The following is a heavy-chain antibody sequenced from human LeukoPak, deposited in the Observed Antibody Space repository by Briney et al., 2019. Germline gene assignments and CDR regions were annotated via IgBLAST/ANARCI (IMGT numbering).Heavy chain of an antibody. CDR3: AKVRDRRSTGGTYYYYMDV. Sequence: GGSLRLSCAASGFIFSSYAMSWVRQAPGKGLEWVSGISGSGGSTYYANSVKGRFTISRDNSKNTLYLQMNSLRVEDTAVFYCAKVRDRRSTGGTYYYYMDVWGEGTTVTVSS. CDR2: ISGSGGST. J-gene: IGHJ6*03. CDR1: GFIFSSYA. V-gene: IGHV3-23*01. D-gene: IGHD3-10*01.